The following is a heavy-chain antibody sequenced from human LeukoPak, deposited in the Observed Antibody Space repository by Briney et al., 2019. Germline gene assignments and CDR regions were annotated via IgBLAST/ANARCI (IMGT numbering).Heavy chain of an antibody. J-gene: IGHJ4*02. CDR3: ASRTYYYDSSGYPY. CDR1: GSTFSSYS. V-gene: IGHV3-21*01. CDR2: ISSSSSYI. Sequence: GGSLRLSCAASGSTFSSYSMNWVRQAPGKGLEWVSSISSSSSYIYYADSVKGRFTISRDNAKNSLYLQMNSLRAEDTAVYYCASRTYYYDSSGYPYWGQGTLVTVSS. D-gene: IGHD3-22*01.